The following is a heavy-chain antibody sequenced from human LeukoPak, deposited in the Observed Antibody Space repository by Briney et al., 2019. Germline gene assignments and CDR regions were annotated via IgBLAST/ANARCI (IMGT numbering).Heavy chain of an antibody. V-gene: IGHV3-48*04. CDR1: GFTFNSYS. CDR3: TRDTSDGSGYSEPEH. Sequence: SGGSLRLSCAGSGFTFNSYSMNWFRQAPGKGLEWLSHITSTSDTIFYADSVRGRFTISRDNAKNSLYLQLNSLRVVDTALYYCTRDTSDGSGYSEPEHWGQGTLVTVSS. J-gene: IGHJ1*01. D-gene: IGHD3-22*01. CDR2: ITSTSDTI.